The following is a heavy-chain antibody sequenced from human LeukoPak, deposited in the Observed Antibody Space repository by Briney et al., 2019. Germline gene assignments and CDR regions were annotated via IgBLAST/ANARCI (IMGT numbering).Heavy chain of an antibody. CDR2: ISGSGGST. CDR3: ALRYSSGWYYFDY. D-gene: IGHD6-19*01. J-gene: IGHJ4*02. Sequence: GGSLRLSCAASGFTFSSYAMSWVRQAPGKGLEWVSAISGSGGSTYYADSVKGRFTISRDNSKNTLYLQMNSLRAEDTAVYYCALRYSSGWYYFDYWGQGTLVTVSS. CDR1: GFTFSSYA. V-gene: IGHV3-23*01.